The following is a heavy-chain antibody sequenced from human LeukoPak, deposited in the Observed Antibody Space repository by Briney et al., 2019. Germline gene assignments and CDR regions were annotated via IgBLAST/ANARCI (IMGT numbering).Heavy chain of an antibody. CDR1: GFIFSNYV. D-gene: IGHD2-2*01. J-gene: IGHJ4*02. V-gene: IGHV3-23*01. CDR2: ISGVGGST. CDR3: AKDHSTTWLGSFNY. Sequence: PGGSLRLSCEASGFIFSNYVMSWVRQTPGKGLEWVSDISGVGGSTYYADSVKGRFTISRDNSKKMVYLQMNGLRADDTAVYYCAKDHSTTWLGSFNYWGQGTLVTVSS.